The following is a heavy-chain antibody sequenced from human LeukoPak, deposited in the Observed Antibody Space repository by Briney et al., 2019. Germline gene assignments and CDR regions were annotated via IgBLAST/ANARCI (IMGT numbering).Heavy chain of an antibody. J-gene: IGHJ4*02. CDR3: AKGHSTSWLFEY. CDR2: IWYDGSNK. D-gene: IGHD6-13*01. CDR1: GFTFGSNG. Sequence: GGSLRLSFAASGFTFGSNGMHWVRQAPGKGLEWVAVIWYDGSNKYYADSVKGRFTISRDNSKNTLYLQMNSLGAEDTAVYYSAKGHSTSWLFEYWGQGTLVTVSS. V-gene: IGHV3-30*02.